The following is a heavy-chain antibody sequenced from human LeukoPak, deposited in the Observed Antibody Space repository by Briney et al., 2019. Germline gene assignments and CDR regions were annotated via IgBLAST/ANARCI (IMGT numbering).Heavy chain of an antibody. CDR1: GHTLRELA. CDR3: ATGRPSLSLIAFDY. V-gene: IGHV1-24*01. Sequence: ASVKVSCKVSGHTLRELAIHWVRQAPGKGLEWMGGFDHEEDRTIYAQNFKGRVTTTDDTSTPTAYMELRSPPSEATAMYYRATGRPSLSLIAFDYWGQGTLVTVSS. J-gene: IGHJ4*02. CDR2: FDHEEDRT.